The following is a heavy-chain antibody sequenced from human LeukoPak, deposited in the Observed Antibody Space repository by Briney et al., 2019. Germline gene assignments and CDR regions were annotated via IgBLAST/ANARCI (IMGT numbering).Heavy chain of an antibody. CDR3: ATVVVVAATNYYYYATDV. Sequence: SQTLSLICTVSGGSIRSDDYYWSWIRQPPGKGLEWIGYIFNTSLQSRVTLSVDTSKNQFSLKLSSVTAADTAVYFCATVVVVAATNYYYYATDVWGQGTTVTVSS. CDR1: GGSIRSDDYY. V-gene: IGHV4-30-4*01. D-gene: IGHD2-15*01. J-gene: IGHJ6*02.